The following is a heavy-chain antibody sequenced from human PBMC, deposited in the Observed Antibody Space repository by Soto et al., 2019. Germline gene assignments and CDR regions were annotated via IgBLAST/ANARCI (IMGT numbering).Heavy chain of an antibody. CDR3: ARDAHDYGDYWSFDY. V-gene: IGHV1-69*13. Sequence: QVQLVQSGAEVKKPGASVKVSCKASGYTFTSYGISWVRQAPGQGLEWMGGIIPIFGTANYAQKFQGRVTITADESTSTAYMELSSLRSEDTAVYYCARDAHDYGDYWSFDYWGQGTLVTVSS. D-gene: IGHD4-17*01. J-gene: IGHJ4*02. CDR2: IIPIFGTA. CDR1: GYTFTSYG.